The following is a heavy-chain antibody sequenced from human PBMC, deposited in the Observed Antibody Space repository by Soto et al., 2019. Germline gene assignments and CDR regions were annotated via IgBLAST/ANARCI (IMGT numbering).Heavy chain of an antibody. J-gene: IGHJ4*02. CDR2: IWYDGSNK. V-gene: IGHV3-33*01. CDR3: ARDYRPHCTNGVGYADY. CDR1: GFTFSSYG. Sequence: GGSLRLSCAASGFTFSSYGMHWVRQAPGKGLEWVAVIWYDGSNKYYADSVKGRFTISRDNSKNTLYLQMNSLRAEDTAVYYCARDYRPHCTNGVGYADYWGQGT. D-gene: IGHD2-8*01.